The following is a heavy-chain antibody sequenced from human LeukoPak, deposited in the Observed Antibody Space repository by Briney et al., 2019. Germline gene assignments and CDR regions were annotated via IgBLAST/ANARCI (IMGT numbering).Heavy chain of an antibody. CDR2: IDHTGSI. CDR3: ARGGYGPGSHYRY. D-gene: IGHD3-10*01. V-gene: IGHV4-34*01. J-gene: IGHJ4*02. Sequence: PSETLSLTCAVNAGSFTGYYWSWIRQPQGKGLEWIGEIDHTGSISYNPSLRSRFTISVDTFKNQFSLNLRSVTAADRAIYYCARGGYGPGSHYRYWGQGTLVTVSS. CDR1: AGSFTGYY.